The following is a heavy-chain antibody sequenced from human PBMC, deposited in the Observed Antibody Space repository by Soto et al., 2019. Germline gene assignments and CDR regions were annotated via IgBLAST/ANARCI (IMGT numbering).Heavy chain of an antibody. D-gene: IGHD3-3*01. V-gene: IGHV3-53*04. CDR3: AREYYDFWSGSFDY. CDR1: GFTVSSND. CDR2: IYSGGST. J-gene: IGHJ4*02. Sequence: GGSLRLSCEATGFTVSSNDLSWVRQDPGKGLEWVSVIYSGGSTYYADSVKGRFTISRHNSKNTLYLQMNSLRAEDTAVYYCAREYYDFWSGSFDYRGQGTLVTVSS.